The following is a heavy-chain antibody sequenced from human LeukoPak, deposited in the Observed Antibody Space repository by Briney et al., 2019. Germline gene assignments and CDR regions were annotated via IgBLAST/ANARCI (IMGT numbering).Heavy chain of an antibody. D-gene: IGHD3-16*01. CDR2: ISYDGSNK. CDR1: GFTFSSYG. CDR3: ARGGGLDV. V-gene: IGHV3-30*03. J-gene: IGHJ6*02. Sequence: GRSLRLSCAASGFTFSSYGVHWVRQAPGKGLEWVAVISYDGSNKYYADSVKGRFTISRDNAKNSLYLQMSNLRAEDTAVYFCARGGGLDVWGQGATVTVSS.